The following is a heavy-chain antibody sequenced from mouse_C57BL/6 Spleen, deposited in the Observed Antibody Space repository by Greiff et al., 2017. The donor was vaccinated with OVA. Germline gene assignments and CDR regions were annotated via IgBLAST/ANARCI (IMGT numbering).Heavy chain of an antibody. J-gene: IGHJ1*03. V-gene: IGHV5-16*01. Sequence: EVQLVESEGGLVQPGSSMKLSCTASGFTFSDYYMAWVRQVPEKGLEWVANINYDGSSTYYLDSLKSRFIISRDNAKNILYLQMSSLKSEDTATYYCARGYYGGSYGGYFDVWGTGTTVTVSS. D-gene: IGHD1-1*01. CDR2: INYDGSST. CDR3: ARGYYGGSYGGYFDV. CDR1: GFTFSDYY.